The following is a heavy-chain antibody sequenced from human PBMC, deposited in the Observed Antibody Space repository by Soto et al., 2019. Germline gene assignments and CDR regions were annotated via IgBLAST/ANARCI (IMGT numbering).Heavy chain of an antibody. CDR1: GGSFSSYY. J-gene: IGHJ6*03. CDR3: AGRDCSGTNCYYLDYYYMDV. Sequence: SETLSLTCTVSGGSFSSYYWTWIRQSPGKGLEWIGYIYYSGSTDYNPSLRGRLAISIDTSKNQFSLRLNSMTAADTAVYYCAGRDCSGTNCYYLDYYYMDVWGKGTTVTVSS. D-gene: IGHD2-2*01. CDR2: IYYSGST. V-gene: IGHV4-59*08.